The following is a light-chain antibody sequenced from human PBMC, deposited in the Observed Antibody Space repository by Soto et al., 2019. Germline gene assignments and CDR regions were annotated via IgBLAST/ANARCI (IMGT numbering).Light chain of an antibody. CDR2: DVG. CDR3: SSYTSSSTVV. J-gene: IGLJ2*01. CDR1: SSDVGGYNY. V-gene: IGLV2-14*01. Sequence: QSALTQPASVSGSPGQSITISCTGTSSDVGGYNYVSWYQLHPGKAPKLMIDDVGTRPSGVSYRFSASKSGNTASLTISGLQAEYEADYYCSSYTSSSTVVFGGGTKLTVL.